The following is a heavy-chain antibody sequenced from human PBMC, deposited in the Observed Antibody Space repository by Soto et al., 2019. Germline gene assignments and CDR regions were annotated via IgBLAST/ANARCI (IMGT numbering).Heavy chain of an antibody. CDR3: AKETGPVAAMGRDLDY. CDR2: ISGSGGST. V-gene: IGHV3-23*01. D-gene: IGHD2-15*01. Sequence: HPGGSLRLSCAASGFTFSSYAMSWVRQAPGRGLEWVSAISGSGGSTYYADSVKGRFTISRDNSKNTPYLQMNSLRAEDTAVYYCAKETGPVAAMGRDLDYWGQGTLVTVSS. CDR1: GFTFSSYA. J-gene: IGHJ4*02.